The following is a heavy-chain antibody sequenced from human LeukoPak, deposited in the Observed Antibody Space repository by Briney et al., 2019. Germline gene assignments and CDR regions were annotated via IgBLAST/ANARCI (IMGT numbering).Heavy chain of an antibody. CDR3: ATDPPRFTIFGVVLNY. D-gene: IGHD3-3*01. CDR2: IIPIFGTA. CDR1: GGTFSSYA. Sequence: GASVKVSCKASGGTFSSYAISWVRQAPGQGLEWMGGIIPIFGTANYAQKFQGRVTITADKSTSTAYMELSSLRSEDTAVYYCATDPPRFTIFGVVLNYWGQGTLVTVSS. V-gene: IGHV1-69*06. J-gene: IGHJ4*02.